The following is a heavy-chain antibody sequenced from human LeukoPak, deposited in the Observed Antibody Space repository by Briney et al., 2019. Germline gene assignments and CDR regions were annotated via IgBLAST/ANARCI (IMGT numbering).Heavy chain of an antibody. D-gene: IGHD2-2*01. J-gene: IGHJ4*02. CDR2: IYYSGST. CDR3: ARLGIGVVPSAMLGDYYFDY. V-gene: IGHV4-59*08. CDR1: GGSISSYY. Sequence: SETLSLTCTVSGGSISSYYWSWIRQPPGKGLEWIGYIYYSGSTKYNPSLKSRVTMSVDTSKSQFSLKLTSVTAADTAVYYCARLGIGVVPSAMLGDYYFDYWGQGTLVTVSS.